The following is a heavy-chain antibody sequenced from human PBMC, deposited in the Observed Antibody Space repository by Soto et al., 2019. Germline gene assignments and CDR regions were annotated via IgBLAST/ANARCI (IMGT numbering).Heavy chain of an antibody. V-gene: IGHV4-59*12. CDR1: GGSISNFY. CDR3: ARDSVPAATDAFDI. D-gene: IGHD2-2*01. CDR2: VYYTGST. J-gene: IGHJ3*02. Sequence: SETLSLTCTVSGGSISNFYWSWIRQPPGKGLEWIGYVYYTGSTSYNPSLKRRVTFSADSSRGQSSLRLNSVTAADTAVYYCARDSVPAATDAFDIWGQGTMVTVSS.